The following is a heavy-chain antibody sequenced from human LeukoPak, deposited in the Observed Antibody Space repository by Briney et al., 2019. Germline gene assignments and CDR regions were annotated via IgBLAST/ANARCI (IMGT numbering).Heavy chain of an antibody. D-gene: IGHD4-17*01. V-gene: IGHV4-59*01. Sequence: PSETLSLTCTVSGGSISSYYWSWIRQPPGKGLEWIGYIYYSGSTNYNPSLKSRVTISVDTSKNQFSLKLSSVTAADTAVYYCARLSIDGYGDLNWFDPWGQGTLVTVSS. CDR1: GGSISSYY. CDR3: ARLSIDGYGDLNWFDP. CDR2: IYYSGST. J-gene: IGHJ5*02.